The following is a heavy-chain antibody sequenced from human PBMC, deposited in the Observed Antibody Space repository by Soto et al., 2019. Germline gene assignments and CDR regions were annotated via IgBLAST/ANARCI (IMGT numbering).Heavy chain of an antibody. J-gene: IGHJ4*02. D-gene: IGHD4-4*01. CDR3: ARGGYDYSNPFDY. Sequence: EVQLVESGGGLVQPGGSLRFSCAASGFTFNRYWMKWVRQAPGKGLEWMGNINQDGSEKHYVDSVKGRFTISRDNAKDSVYLQMNSLKAEDTAMYYCARGGYDYSNPFDYWGQGTLVTVSS. CDR1: GFTFNRYW. V-gene: IGHV3-7*04. CDR2: INQDGSEK.